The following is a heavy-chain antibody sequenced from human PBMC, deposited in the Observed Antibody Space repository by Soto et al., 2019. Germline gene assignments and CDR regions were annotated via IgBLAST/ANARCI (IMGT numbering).Heavy chain of an antibody. V-gene: IGHV3-23*05. Sequence: EVQLLESGGGLVPPGGSLRLSCVASGFTFSRYAVTWVRQAPGKGLQWVATVDGSGSRTYYADSVKGSFTVSRDNSKNTLSLEMNSLRAEDTALFYCAKGKVHDAFDIWGQGTMVVVSS. J-gene: IGHJ3*02. CDR2: VDGSGSRT. CDR1: GFTFSRYA. CDR3: AKGKVHDAFDI.